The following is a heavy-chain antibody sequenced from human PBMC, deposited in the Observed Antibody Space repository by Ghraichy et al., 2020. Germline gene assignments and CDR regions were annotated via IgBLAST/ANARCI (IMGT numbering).Heavy chain of an antibody. CDR2: IYYTGTT. Sequence: TLSLTCTVSGGSINSHYWTWIRQPPGKGLEYIGFIYYTGTTNYNPSLKSRVTISVDTSKNQFSLRLRSVTAADTAIYYCARDLQGWGYAFDIWGQGTVVTVSS. J-gene: IGHJ3*02. D-gene: IGHD2-21*01. V-gene: IGHV4-59*11. CDR1: GGSINSHY. CDR3: ARDLQGWGYAFDI.